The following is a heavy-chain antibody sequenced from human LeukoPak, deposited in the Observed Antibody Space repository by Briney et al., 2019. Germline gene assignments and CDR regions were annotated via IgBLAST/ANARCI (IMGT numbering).Heavy chain of an antibody. J-gene: IGHJ5*02. CDR2: ISGSGGSR. Sequence: GGSLRLSCAASGFTFTNFAMHWVRQAPGKGLEWVSAISGSGGSRYYADSLKGRFSISRDNAKNTVYLQMNSLRAEDTAVYYCARVALGSYNWFDPWGQGTLVTVSS. CDR3: ARVALGSYNWFDP. CDR1: GFTFTNFA. D-gene: IGHD3-10*01. V-gene: IGHV3-23*01.